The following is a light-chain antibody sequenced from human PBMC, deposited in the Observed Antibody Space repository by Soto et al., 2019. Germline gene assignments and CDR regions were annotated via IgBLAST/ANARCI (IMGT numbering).Light chain of an antibody. CDR2: DAS. V-gene: IGKV3-15*01. J-gene: IGKJ4*02. CDR1: QNVYNN. Sequence: EIVMTQSPATLSVSPGERATLSCKASQNVYNNLAWYQQRPGQPPRLLIYDASTRATGISARFSGSGYGTEFTLTNSSLQSEDFAVYFCQQCSNCPLTFGGGTKVEIK. CDR3: QQCSNCPLT.